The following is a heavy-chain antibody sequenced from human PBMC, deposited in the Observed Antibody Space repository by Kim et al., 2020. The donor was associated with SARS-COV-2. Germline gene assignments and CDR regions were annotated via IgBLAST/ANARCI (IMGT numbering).Heavy chain of an antibody. J-gene: IGHJ4*02. CDR2: INPSGGST. CDR1: GYTFTSYY. V-gene: IGHV1-46*01. Sequence: ASVKVSCKASGYTFTSYYMHWVRQAPGQGLEWMGIINPSGGSTSYAQKFQGRVTMTRDTSTSTVYMELSSLRSEDTAVYYCARKPYYYDSSGYLVFDYYFDYWGQGTLVTVSS. D-gene: IGHD3-22*01. CDR3: ARKPYYYDSSGYLVFDYYFDY.